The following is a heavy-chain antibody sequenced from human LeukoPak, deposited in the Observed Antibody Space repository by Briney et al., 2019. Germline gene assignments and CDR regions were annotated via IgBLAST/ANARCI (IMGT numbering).Heavy chain of an antibody. V-gene: IGHV4-61*02. D-gene: IGHD3-10*01. Sequence: SETLSLTCTVSGGSISSGSYYWSWIRQPAGKGLEWIGRIYTTGSTNYNPSLKSRVTISIDTSKNQFSLKLSSVTAADTAVYYCARAQGALWFGELLSGPHNNWFDPWGQGTLVTVSS. CDR1: GGSISSGSYY. CDR2: IYTTGST. J-gene: IGHJ5*02. CDR3: ARAQGALWFGELLSGPHNNWFDP.